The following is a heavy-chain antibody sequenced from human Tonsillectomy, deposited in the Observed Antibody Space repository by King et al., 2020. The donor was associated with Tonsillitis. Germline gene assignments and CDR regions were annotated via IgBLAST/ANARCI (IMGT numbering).Heavy chain of an antibody. CDR1: GFTFNSYA. Sequence: VQLVESGGGLVQPGGSLRLSCAASGFTFNSYAMSWVRQAPGKGLEWLSFISSSGSSIYYADSVKGRFTISRDNSKNTLYLQMNSLGAEDTAVYYCARDPWYTGYDLGAFDMWGQGTMVTVSS. D-gene: IGHD5-12*01. J-gene: IGHJ3*02. CDR3: ARDPWYTGYDLGAFDM. CDR2: ISSSGSSI. V-gene: IGHV3-23*04.